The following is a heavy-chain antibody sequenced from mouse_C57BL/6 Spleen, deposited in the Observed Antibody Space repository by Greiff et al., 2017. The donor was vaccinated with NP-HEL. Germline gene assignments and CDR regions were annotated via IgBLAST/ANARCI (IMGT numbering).Heavy chain of an antibody. V-gene: IGHV2-6*03. CDR2: IWSDGST. D-gene: IGHD3-1*01. CDR3: ARRGSSGYAMDY. J-gene: IGHJ4*01. Sequence: QVQLKQSGPGLVAPSQSLSITCTVSGFSLTSYGVHWVRQPPGKGLEWLVVIWSDGSTTYNSALKSRLSISKDNSKSQVFLKMNSLQTDDTAMYYCARRGSSGYAMDYWGQGTSVTVSS. CDR1: GFSLTSYG.